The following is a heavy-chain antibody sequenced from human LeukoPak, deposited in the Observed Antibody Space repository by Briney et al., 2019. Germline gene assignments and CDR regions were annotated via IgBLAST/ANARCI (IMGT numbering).Heavy chain of an antibody. D-gene: IGHD1-1*01. Sequence: SETLSLTCAVYSGSFSGYYWGWIRQPPGKGLEWIGEINHSGSTNYNPSLNSRVTISVDTSKNQFSLKLSSVTAADTAVYYCAGTSVTGTKNFDSWGQGTLVTVSS. CDR1: SGSFSGYY. V-gene: IGHV4-34*01. CDR2: INHSGST. J-gene: IGHJ4*02. CDR3: AGTSVTGTKNFDS.